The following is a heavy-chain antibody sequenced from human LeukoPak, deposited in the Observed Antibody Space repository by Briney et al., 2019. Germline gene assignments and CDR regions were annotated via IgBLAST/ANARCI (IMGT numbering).Heavy chain of an antibody. D-gene: IGHD6-13*01. J-gene: IGHJ1*01. CDR3: AKDARSRSSTGTEYFQH. Sequence: QSGGSLRLSCAASGFTFSSYGMHWVRQAPGKGLEWVAVISYDGSNKYYADSVKGRFTISRDNSRNTLYLQMNSLRAEDTAVYYCAKDARSRSSTGTEYFQHWGQGTLVTVSS. CDR2: ISYDGSNK. V-gene: IGHV3-30*18. CDR1: GFTFSSYG.